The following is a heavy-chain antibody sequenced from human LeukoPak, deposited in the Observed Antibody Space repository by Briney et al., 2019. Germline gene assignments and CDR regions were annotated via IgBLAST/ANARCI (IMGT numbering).Heavy chain of an antibody. D-gene: IGHD3-10*01. V-gene: IGHV1-18*04. Sequence: ASVKVSCKASGYTFTGYYMHWVRQAPGQGLEWMGWISAYNGNTNYAQKLQGRVTMTTDTSTSTAYMELRSLRSDDTAVYYCARTRMVRGDQNYYYYMDVWGKGTTVTVSS. J-gene: IGHJ6*03. CDR2: ISAYNGNT. CDR1: GYTFTGYY. CDR3: ARTRMVRGDQNYYYYMDV.